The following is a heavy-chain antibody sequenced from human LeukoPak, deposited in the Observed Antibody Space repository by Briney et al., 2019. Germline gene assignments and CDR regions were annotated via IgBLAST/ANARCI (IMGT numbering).Heavy chain of an antibody. V-gene: IGHV3-30-3*01. CDR2: ISYDRINE. CDR3: ARMYQLLYGYFDY. J-gene: IGHJ4*02. D-gene: IGHD2-2*01. CDR1: GFIFSTYA. Sequence: GRSLRLSCAASGFIFSTYAMHWVRQAPGKGLEWVAVISYDRINEYYADSVRGRFTISRDNSKNTLYLQMNSLRAEDTAVYYCARMYQLLYGYFDYWGQGTLVTVSS.